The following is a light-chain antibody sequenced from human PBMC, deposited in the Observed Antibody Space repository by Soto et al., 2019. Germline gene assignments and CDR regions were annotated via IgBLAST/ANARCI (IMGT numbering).Light chain of an antibody. CDR3: QQYNLDPYT. J-gene: IGKJ2*01. Sequence: DIQMTQSPSTLSTSVGDRVIITCRASQSIVNWVAWYQQKPGKAPKLLISDASKLESGVPPRFSGVGSGKYFTLTISSLQPDDSATYYCQQYNLDPYTFGQGTKLEIK. CDR1: QSIVNW. CDR2: DAS. V-gene: IGKV1-5*01.